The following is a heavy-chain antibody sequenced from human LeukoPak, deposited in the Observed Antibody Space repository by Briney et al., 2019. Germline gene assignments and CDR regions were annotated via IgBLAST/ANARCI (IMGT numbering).Heavy chain of an antibody. J-gene: IGHJ1*01. V-gene: IGHV1-69*05. CDR1: RGTVSLFG. Sequence: SVKVSCEAARGTVSLFGIGWVRQAPGQGLEWMGGIIPKFGSANYAQKFQDRLTLTTDESTSTAYMELSNLRSEDTAVYFCARDNFAPSGVKYFQLWGPGTLVTVSS. CDR2: IIPKFGSA. D-gene: IGHD3-16*02. CDR3: ARDNFAPSGVKYFQL.